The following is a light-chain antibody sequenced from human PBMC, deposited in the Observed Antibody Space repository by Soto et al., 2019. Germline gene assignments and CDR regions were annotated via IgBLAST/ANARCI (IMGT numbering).Light chain of an antibody. CDR3: QQRSSWPYT. CDR2: ETS. V-gene: IGKV3-11*01. J-gene: IGKJ2*01. Sequence: EIVLTQSPATLSLSPGERATLSCRASQSVSSYLAWYQQKPGQAPRLLIYETSNRATGIPARFSGSGSGTESTLTISSLEPEDFAVYYCQQRSSWPYTFGQGTKVEIK. CDR1: QSVSSY.